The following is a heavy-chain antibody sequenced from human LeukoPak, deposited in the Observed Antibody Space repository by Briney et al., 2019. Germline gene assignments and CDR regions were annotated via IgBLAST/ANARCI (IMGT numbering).Heavy chain of an antibody. CDR2: IKQDGSEK. V-gene: IGHV3-7*01. CDR3: ARARIAVDYYYYMDV. Sequence: GGSLRLSYAASGFTFSSYWMSWVRQAPGKGLEWVANIKQDGSEKYYVDSVKGRFTISGDNAKNSLYLQMNSLRAEDTAVYYCARARIAVDYYYYMDVWGKGTTVTVSS. D-gene: IGHD6-19*01. CDR1: GFTFSSYW. J-gene: IGHJ6*03.